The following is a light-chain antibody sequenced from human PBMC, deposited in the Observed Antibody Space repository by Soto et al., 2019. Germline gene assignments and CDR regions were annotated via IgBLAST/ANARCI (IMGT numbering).Light chain of an antibody. V-gene: IGKV3-11*01. Sequence: EIVMTQSPATLSVSPGERATLSCRASLNVNSYLAWYQQKPGQAPRLLIYDASNRAAGIPARFSGSGSGTDFTLTISSLEPEDFAIYYCQQRQYWPPITFGKGTRLAIK. CDR2: DAS. CDR3: QQRQYWPPIT. J-gene: IGKJ5*01. CDR1: LNVNSY.